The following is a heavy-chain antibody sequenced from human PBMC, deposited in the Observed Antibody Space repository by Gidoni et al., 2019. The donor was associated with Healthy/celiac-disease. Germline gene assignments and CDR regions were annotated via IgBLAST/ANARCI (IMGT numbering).Heavy chain of an antibody. Sequence: VQLVESGGGVVQTGGSLRLSCASSGFNFSSCGMHWVRQAPGKGLGWVGGIWYDGSNKYYAVAVKGGFTSSRENSKNTLYLQMNSLRAEDTAVYYCAREHSGSYYEIDYWGQGTLVTVSS. D-gene: IGHD1-26*01. V-gene: IGHV3-33*01. CDR3: AREHSGSYYEIDY. CDR1: GFNFSSCG. J-gene: IGHJ4*02. CDR2: IWYDGSNK.